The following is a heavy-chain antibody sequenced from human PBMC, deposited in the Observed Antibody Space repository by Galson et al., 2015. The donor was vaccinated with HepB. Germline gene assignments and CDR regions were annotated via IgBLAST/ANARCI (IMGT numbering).Heavy chain of an antibody. D-gene: IGHD3-3*01. J-gene: IGHJ6*03. Sequence: SLRLSCAASGFTFNNYGMSWVRQAPGKGLEWVAVISGSGGSTYYAGSVKGRFTISRDNSESTLFLQMNSLRAEDTAVYYCASHVLRFMEWLEDYYYYMDVWGKGTTVTVSS. CDR1: GFTFNNYG. V-gene: IGHV3-23*01. CDR2: ISGSGGST. CDR3: ASHVLRFMEWLEDYYYYMDV.